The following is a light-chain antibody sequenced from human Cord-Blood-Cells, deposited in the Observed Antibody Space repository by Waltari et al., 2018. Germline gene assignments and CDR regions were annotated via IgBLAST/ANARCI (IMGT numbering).Light chain of an antibody. CDR1: QSISSW. CDR3: QQYKSYSRT. J-gene: IGKJ1*01. V-gene: IGKV1-5*03. CDR2: KAS. Sequence: DIQMTQSPSTVSASVGERVTITCRGSQSISSWLAWYHQKPGKDPKLLIYKASSLESGVPSRFRGSGSGSEFTLTIRSLQPDEFATYYCQQYKSYSRTCGQGTKVEIK.